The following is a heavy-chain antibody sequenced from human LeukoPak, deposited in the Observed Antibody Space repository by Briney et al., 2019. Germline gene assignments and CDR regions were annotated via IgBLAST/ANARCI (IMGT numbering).Heavy chain of an antibody. Sequence: GESLKISCKGSGYSFTSYWIGWVRQMPGKGLEWMGIIYPGDSDTRYSPSFQGQVTISADKSISTAYLQWSSLKASDTAMYYCARRSSGWFGPREDSFDYWGQGTLVTVST. CDR1: GYSFTSYW. D-gene: IGHD6-19*01. CDR3: ARRSSGWFGPREDSFDY. J-gene: IGHJ4*02. CDR2: IYPGDSDT. V-gene: IGHV5-51*01.